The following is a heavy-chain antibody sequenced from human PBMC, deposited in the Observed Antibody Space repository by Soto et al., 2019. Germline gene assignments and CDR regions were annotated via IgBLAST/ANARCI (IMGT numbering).Heavy chain of an antibody. CDR2: IYYSGST. J-gene: IGHJ4*02. D-gene: IGHD3-16*01. CDR1: GGSISNYY. V-gene: IGHV4-59*01. Sequence: QVQLQESGPGLLKPSETLSLTCTVSGGSISNYYWSWIRQPPGKGLEWIGYIYYSGSTSSNPSLKSRVTISLDPSKNQFSLNLNSVTAADTAVYYCARGVGGVVTMDSWGQGTLVTVSS. CDR3: ARGVGGVVTMDS.